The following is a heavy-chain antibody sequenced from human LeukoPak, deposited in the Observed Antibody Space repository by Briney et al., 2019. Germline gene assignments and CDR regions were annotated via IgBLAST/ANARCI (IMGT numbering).Heavy chain of an antibody. D-gene: IGHD3-22*01. V-gene: IGHV3-30-3*01. J-gene: IGHJ4*02. Sequence: GSLRLSCAASGFTFSSYAMHWVRQAPGKGLEWVAVISYDGSNKYYADSVKGRFTISRDNSKNTLYLQMNSLRAEDTAVYYCARDDSWFDYWGQGTLVTVSS. CDR3: ARDDSWFDY. CDR1: GFTFSSYA. CDR2: ISYDGSNK.